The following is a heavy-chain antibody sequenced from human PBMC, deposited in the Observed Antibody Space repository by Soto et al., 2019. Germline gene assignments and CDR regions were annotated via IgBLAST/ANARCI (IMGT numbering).Heavy chain of an antibody. D-gene: IGHD5-18*01. CDR3: ARLDTAMVRYYYYGMDV. CDR1: GGSISSSSYY. Sequence: SETLSLTCTVSGGSISSSSYYWGWIRQPPGKGLEWIGSIYNSGSTYYNPSLKSRVTISVDTSKNQFSLKLSSVTAADTAVYYCARLDTAMVRYYYYGMDVWGQGTTVT. CDR2: IYNSGST. J-gene: IGHJ6*02. V-gene: IGHV4-39*01.